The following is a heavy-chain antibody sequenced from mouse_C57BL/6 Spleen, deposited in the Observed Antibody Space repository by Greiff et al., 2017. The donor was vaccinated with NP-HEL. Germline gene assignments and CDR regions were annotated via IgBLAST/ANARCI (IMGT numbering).Heavy chain of an antibody. CDR2: IYPRSGNT. D-gene: IGHD1-1*01. CDR1: GYTFTSYG. CDR3: ARRDYGSKRGYFDY. J-gene: IGHJ2*01. V-gene: IGHV1-81*01. Sequence: QVQLQQSGAELARPGASVKLSCKASGYTFTSYGISWVKQRTGQGLEWIGEIYPRSGNTYYNEKFKGKATLTADKSSSTAYMELRSLTSEDSAVYFCARRDYGSKRGYFDYWGQGTTLTVSS.